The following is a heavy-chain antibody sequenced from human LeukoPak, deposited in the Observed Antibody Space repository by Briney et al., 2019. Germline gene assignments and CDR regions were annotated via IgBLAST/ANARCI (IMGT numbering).Heavy chain of an antibody. D-gene: IGHD6-19*01. V-gene: IGHV3-74*01. Sequence: GGSLRLSCAASGLAFSAYKMHWVRQAPRKGLVWVSRISTDGYTTDYADFVQGRFTASRDNTKNTWSLEMNSLRAEDTAVYYCTTVLLRIAVAGTLLPWGRGTLVTVSS. J-gene: IGHJ4*02. CDR1: GLAFSAYK. CDR3: TTVLLRIAVAGTLLP. CDR2: ISTDGYTT.